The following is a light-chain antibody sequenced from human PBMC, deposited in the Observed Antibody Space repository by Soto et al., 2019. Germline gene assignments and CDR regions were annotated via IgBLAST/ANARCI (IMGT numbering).Light chain of an antibody. Sequence: QSVLTQPASVSGSPGQSITISCTGTSSDVGSYNVVSWYQQHPGKAPKLLIYEVSKWPSGVSDRFSGSKSGNTASLTISGLQAEDEADYHCCSYAGSSSAYVFGTGTKLTVL. V-gene: IGLV2-23*02. CDR1: SSDVGSYNV. CDR2: EVS. CDR3: CSYAGSSSAYV. J-gene: IGLJ1*01.